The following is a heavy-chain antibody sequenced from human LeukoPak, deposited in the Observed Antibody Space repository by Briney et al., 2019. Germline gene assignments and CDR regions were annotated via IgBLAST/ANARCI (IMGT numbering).Heavy chain of an antibody. CDR1: GFTFSNYA. Sequence: VSLRLSCAASGFTFSNYAMSWVRQAPGKGLEWVSGTSGGGGDTSYADSVKGRFTISRDNSKNTLYLHMNSLRAEDTAVYYCAKDTRYGSETFGAFDIWGQGTMITVSS. CDR2: TSGGGGDT. CDR3: AKDTRYGSETFGAFDI. D-gene: IGHD3-10*01. J-gene: IGHJ3*02. V-gene: IGHV3-23*01.